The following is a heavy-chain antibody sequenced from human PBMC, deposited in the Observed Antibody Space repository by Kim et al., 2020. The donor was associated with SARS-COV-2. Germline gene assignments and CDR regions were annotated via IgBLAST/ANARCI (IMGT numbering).Heavy chain of an antibody. CDR2: ISYDGSNK. J-gene: IGHJ6*02. CDR1: GFTFRSYG. CDR3: AKDSSGRMDV. Sequence: GGSLRLSCAASGFTFRSYGMHWVRQAPGKGLEWVAVISYDGSNKYYADSVKGRFTISRDNSKNTLYLQMNSLRAEDTAVYYCAKDSSGRMDVWGQGTTVTVSS. D-gene: IGHD6-19*01. V-gene: IGHV3-30*18.